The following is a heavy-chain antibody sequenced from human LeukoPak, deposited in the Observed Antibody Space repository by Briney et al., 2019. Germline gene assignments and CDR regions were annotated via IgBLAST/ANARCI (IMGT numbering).Heavy chain of an antibody. Sequence: PGGSLRLSCAASGFTFSSYEMNWVRQAPGKGLEWVSYITSSGSAVYYADSVKGRFTISRDNAKNSLYPQMNSLRAEDTAVYYCARDPQYSSGWYDAWFDPWGQGTLVTVSS. J-gene: IGHJ5*02. CDR1: GFTFSSYE. CDR3: ARDPQYSSGWYDAWFDP. V-gene: IGHV3-48*03. D-gene: IGHD6-19*01. CDR2: ITSSGSAV.